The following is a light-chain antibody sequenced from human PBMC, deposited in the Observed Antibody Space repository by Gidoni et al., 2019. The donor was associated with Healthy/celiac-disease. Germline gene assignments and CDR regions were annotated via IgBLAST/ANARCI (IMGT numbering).Light chain of an antibody. V-gene: IGKV1-39*01. CDR3: QQSYSTPPWT. CDR2: AAS. J-gene: IGKJ1*01. Sequence: DIQMTQSPSSLSASVGDRVTITCRASQSISSYFNWYQQKPGKAPKLLIYAASSLQSGVPSRFSGSGSGTDFTLTISSLQPEDFATYDCQQSYSTPPWTCGQGTKVEIK. CDR1: QSISSY.